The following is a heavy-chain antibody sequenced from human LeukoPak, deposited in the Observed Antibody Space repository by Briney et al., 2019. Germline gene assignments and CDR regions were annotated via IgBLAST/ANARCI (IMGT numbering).Heavy chain of an antibody. CDR2: IPFDEHDT. D-gene: IGHD6-19*01. CDR3: VKDHPVAAF. J-gene: IGHJ4*02. V-gene: IGHV3-30*02. CDR1: GFTFSTSG. Sequence: GGSLRLSCAASGFTFSTSGMHWVRQAPGKGLEWLAFIPFDEHDTHYADSVKGRFTISRDNSRNTLYLQMNSLRPEDTSLYYCVKDHPVAAFWGQGTLVTVSS.